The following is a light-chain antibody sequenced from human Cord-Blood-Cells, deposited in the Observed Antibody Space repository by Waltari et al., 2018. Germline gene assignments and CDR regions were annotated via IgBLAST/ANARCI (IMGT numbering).Light chain of an antibody. V-gene: IGKV1-39*01. Sequence: DLQMTQSTSSLSPSVGDRVTITCRASQSISSYLHWYQQKPGKAPKLLIYAASSLHSGVPSRFSGSGSGTDFTLTISSLQPEDFATYYCQQSYSTPLTFGGGTKVEIK. CDR1: QSISSY. CDR3: QQSYSTPLT. J-gene: IGKJ4*01. CDR2: AAS.